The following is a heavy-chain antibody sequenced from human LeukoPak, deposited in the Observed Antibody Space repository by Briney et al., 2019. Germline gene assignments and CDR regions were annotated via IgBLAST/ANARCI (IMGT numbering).Heavy chain of an antibody. D-gene: IGHD1-26*01. CDR1: GDSISSYY. CDR3: ARQPYTIGAYYFDY. Sequence: PSETLSLTCIVSGDSISSYYWSRIRQPPGKGLEWIGYIFHRGNTNYNPSLKSRVTMSIDTSKNQFSLRLSSVTAADTAVYYCARQPYTIGAYYFDYWGPGTLVSVSS. CDR2: IFHRGNT. V-gene: IGHV4-59*08. J-gene: IGHJ4*02.